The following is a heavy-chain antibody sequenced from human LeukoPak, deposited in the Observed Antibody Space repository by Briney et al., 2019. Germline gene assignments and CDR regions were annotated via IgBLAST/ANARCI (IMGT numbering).Heavy chain of an antibody. CDR2: IYYSGST. CDR1: SGSISTYY. D-gene: IGHD6-19*01. CDR3: AKYSSGWIIDS. V-gene: IGHV4-59*01. Sequence: SETLSLTCTVSSGSISTYYWTWIRQPPGKGLEWIGYIYYSGSTNYNPSLKSRVTISIDTSKNQFSLKLSSVTAADTAVYYCAKYSSGWIIDSWGQGILVTVSS. J-gene: IGHJ4*02.